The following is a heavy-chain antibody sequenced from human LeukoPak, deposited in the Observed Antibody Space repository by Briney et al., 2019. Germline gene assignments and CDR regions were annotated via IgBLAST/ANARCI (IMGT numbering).Heavy chain of an antibody. CDR1: GGSISSGGYY. CDR2: IYTSGST. CDR3: PCITIIVVVITTLYYYYYMDV. Sequence: PSQTLSLTCAVSGGSISSGGYYWSWIRQPAGKGLEWIGYIYTSGSTNYHPSLKSRVTMSVDTSKNQFSLKLSSVTAADTAVYFLPCITIIVVVITTLYYYYYMDVWGKGTTVTISS. D-gene: IGHD3-22*01. V-gene: IGHV4-61*09. J-gene: IGHJ6*03.